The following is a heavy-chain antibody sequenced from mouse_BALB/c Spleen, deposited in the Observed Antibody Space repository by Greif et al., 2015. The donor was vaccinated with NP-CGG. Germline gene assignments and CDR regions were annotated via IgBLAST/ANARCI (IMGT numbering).Heavy chain of an antibody. Sequence: VKVVESGAELMKPGASVKISCKATGYTFSSYWIEWVKQRPGHGLEWIGEILPGSGSTNYNEKFKGKATFTADTSSNTAYMQLSSLTSEDSAVYYCARFYYDYAWFAYWGQGTLVTVSA. CDR1: GYTFSSYW. V-gene: IGHV1-9*01. CDR3: ARFYYDYAWFAY. CDR2: ILPGSGST. D-gene: IGHD2-4*01. J-gene: IGHJ3*01.